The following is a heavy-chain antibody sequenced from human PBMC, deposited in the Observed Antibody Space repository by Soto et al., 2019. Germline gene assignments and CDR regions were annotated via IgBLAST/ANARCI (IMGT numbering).Heavy chain of an antibody. D-gene: IGHD5-18*01. J-gene: IGHJ4*02. V-gene: IGHV4-59*08. CDR2: IYYSGST. CDR1: GGSISSYY. Sequence: SETLSLTCTVSGGSISSYYWSWIRQPPGKGLEWIGYIYYSGSTNYNPSLKSRVTISIDTSKSQVSLKLTSVSAADTAVYYCAGHRKTAMVFESWGQGTLVTVSS. CDR3: AGHRKTAMVFES.